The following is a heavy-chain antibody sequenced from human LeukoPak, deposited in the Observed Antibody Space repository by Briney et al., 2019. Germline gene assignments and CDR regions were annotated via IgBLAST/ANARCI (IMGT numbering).Heavy chain of an antibody. CDR2: INHSGST. V-gene: IGHV4-34*01. Sequence: PSETLSLTCAVYGGSFSGYYWSWIRQPPGKGLEWIGEINHSGSTNYNPSLKSRVTISVDTSKSQFSLKLSSVTAADTAVYYCARGAYYYDSSGYYFPRLYYFDYWGQGTLVTVSS. CDR1: GGSFSGYY. J-gene: IGHJ4*02. CDR3: ARGAYYYDSSGYYFPRLYYFDY. D-gene: IGHD3-22*01.